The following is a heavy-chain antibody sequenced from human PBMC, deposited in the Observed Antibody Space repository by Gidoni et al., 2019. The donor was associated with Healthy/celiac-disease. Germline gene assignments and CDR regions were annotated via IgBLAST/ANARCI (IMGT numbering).Heavy chain of an antibody. Sequence: EVQLVESGGGLVKPGGSLRLSCAASGFIFSSYSMNWVRQAPGKGLEWVSSISSSSSYIYYADSVKGRFTISRDNAKNSLYLQMNSLRAEDTAVYYCARVKEYSSSSRGMDVWGQGTTVTVSS. CDR1: GFIFSSYS. D-gene: IGHD6-6*01. J-gene: IGHJ6*02. CDR2: ISSSSSYI. V-gene: IGHV3-21*01. CDR3: ARVKEYSSSSRGMDV.